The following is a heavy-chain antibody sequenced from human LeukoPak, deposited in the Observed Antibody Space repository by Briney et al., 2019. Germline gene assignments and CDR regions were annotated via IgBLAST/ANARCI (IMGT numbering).Heavy chain of an antibody. CDR1: GFAFSSHW. CDR3: ARDGVPGGRDV. CDR2: VNREGSDK. Sequence: GGSLRLSCAASGFAFSSHWMNWVRQAPGKGLEWVANVNREGSDKNYVDSVKGRFTTSRDNAKNSLYLQMNSLRVEDTAVYYCARDGVPGGRDVWGQGTTVTVS. D-gene: IGHD3-16*01. V-gene: IGHV3-7*01. J-gene: IGHJ6*02.